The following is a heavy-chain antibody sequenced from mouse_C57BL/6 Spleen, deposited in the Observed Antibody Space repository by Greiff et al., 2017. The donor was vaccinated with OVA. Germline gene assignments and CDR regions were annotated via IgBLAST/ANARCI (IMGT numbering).Heavy chain of an antibody. V-gene: IGHV1-55*01. J-gene: IGHJ1*03. CDR3: ARLLRSPYWYFDV. Sequence: VQLQESGAELVKPGASVKLSCKASGYTFTSYWMHWVKQRPGRGLEWIGDIYPGSGSTNYNEKFKSKATLTVDTSSSTAYMQLSSLTSEDSAVYYCARLLRSPYWYFDVWGTGTTVTVSS. CDR1: GYTFTSYW. CDR2: IYPGSGST. D-gene: IGHD1-1*01.